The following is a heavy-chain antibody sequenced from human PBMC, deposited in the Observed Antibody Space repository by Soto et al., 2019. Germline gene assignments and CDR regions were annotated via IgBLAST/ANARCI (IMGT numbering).Heavy chain of an antibody. J-gene: IGHJ6*02. CDR3: ARHDYYYYGMDV. CDR1: GYSFTSYW. V-gene: IGHV5-10-1*01. Sequence: GESLKISCKGSGYSFTSYWMSWVRQMPGKGLEWMGRIDPSDSYTNYSPSFQGHVTISADKSISTAYLQWSSLKASDTAMYYCARHDYYYYGMDVWGQGTTVTVSS. D-gene: IGHD3-16*01. CDR2: IDPSDSYT.